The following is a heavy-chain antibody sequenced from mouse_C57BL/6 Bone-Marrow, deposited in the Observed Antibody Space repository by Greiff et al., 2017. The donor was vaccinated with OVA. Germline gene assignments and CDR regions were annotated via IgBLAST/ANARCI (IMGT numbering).Heavy chain of an antibody. Sequence: VQLQQSGAELVRPGASVTLSCKASGYTFTDYEMHWVKQTPVHGLEWIGAIDPETGGTAYNPKFKGKAILTSAKSSSTAYMGLRSLTSEDSAVYYCTREGDYDEAMDYWGQGTSVTVSS. CDR2: IDPETGGT. V-gene: IGHV1-15*01. D-gene: IGHD2-4*01. CDR1: GYTFTDYE. CDR3: TREGDYDEAMDY. J-gene: IGHJ4*01.